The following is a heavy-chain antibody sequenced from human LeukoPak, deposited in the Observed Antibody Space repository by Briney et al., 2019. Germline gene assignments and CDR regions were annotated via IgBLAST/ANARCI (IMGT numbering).Heavy chain of an antibody. D-gene: IGHD2-2*01. CDR3: ARGKARVVPAATYYYYYGMDV. CDR1: GFTFSSYS. Sequence: GGSLRLSCAASGFTFSSYSMNWVRQAPGKGLEWVSSISSSSYIYYADSVKGRFTISRDNAKNSLYLQMNSLRAEDTAVYYCARGKARVVPAATYYYYYGMDVWGQGTTVTVSS. CDR2: ISSSSYI. J-gene: IGHJ6*02. V-gene: IGHV3-21*01.